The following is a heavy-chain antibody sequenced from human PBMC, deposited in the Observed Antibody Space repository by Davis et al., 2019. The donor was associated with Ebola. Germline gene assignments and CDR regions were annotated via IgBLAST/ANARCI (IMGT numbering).Heavy chain of an antibody. CDR2: MNPNSGNT. V-gene: IGHV1-8*01. D-gene: IGHD3-22*01. J-gene: IGHJ4*02. CDR3: AREPRPYYYDSSGYYPY. CDR1: GYTFTSYD. Sequence: AASVKVSCKASGYTFTSYDINWVRQATGQGLEWMGWMNPNSGNTGYAQKFQGRVTMTRNTSISTAYMELRSLRSDDTAVYYCAREPRPYYYDSSGYYPYWGQGTLVTVSS.